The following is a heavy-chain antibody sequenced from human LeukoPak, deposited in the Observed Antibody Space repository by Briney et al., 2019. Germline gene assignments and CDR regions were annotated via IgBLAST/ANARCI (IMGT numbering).Heavy chain of an antibody. J-gene: IGHJ5*02. V-gene: IGHV1-69*13. CDR3: ARGDPLGIAVAGTRFDP. D-gene: IGHD6-19*01. Sequence: SVKVSCKASGGTFSSYAISWVRQAPGQGFEWMGGIIPIFGTANYAQKFQGRVTITADESTSTAYMELSSLRSEDTAVYYCARGDPLGIAVAGTRFDPWGQGTLVTVSS. CDR1: GGTFSSYA. CDR2: IIPIFGTA.